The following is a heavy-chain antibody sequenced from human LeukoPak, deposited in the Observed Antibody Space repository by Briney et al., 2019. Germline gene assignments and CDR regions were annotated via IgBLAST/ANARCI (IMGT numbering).Heavy chain of an antibody. CDR3: ARDLKLSFGAPFDY. V-gene: IGHV1-69*13. Sequence: SVKVSCKASGYTFTSYGISWVRQAPGQGLEWMGGIIPIFGTANYAQKFQGRVTITADESTSTANMELSSLRSEDTAVYYCARDLKLSFGAPFDYWGQGTLVTVSS. CDR2: IIPIFGTA. J-gene: IGHJ4*02. D-gene: IGHD3-10*01. CDR1: GYTFTSYG.